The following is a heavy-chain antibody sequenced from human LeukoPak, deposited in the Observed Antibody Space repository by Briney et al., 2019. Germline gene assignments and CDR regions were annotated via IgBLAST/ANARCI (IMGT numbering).Heavy chain of an antibody. Sequence: ASVKVSCKASGYSFTGYYMHWVRQAPGQGLEWMGWINPNSGDTNYAQRFQGRVTMTRDTSISTAYMELSRLRSDDTSVYYCAADLYGSRADFDHWGQGTLVTVSS. D-gene: IGHD3-10*01. CDR1: GYSFTGYY. CDR2: INPNSGDT. CDR3: AADLYGSRADFDH. V-gene: IGHV1-2*02. J-gene: IGHJ4*02.